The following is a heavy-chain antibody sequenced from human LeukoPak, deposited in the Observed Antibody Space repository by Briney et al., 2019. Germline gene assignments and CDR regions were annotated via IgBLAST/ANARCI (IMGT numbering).Heavy chain of an antibody. CDR3: AADSSGGGSGYYYYYGMDV. CDR1: GFTFTSST. V-gene: IGHV1-58*02. Sequence: SVKVSCKASGFTFTSSTIQWVRQARGQRLEWIGWIVVGSGNTNYAQKFQEGVTITRDMSTSTAYMELSSLRSEDTAVYYCAADSSGGGSGYYYYYGMDVWGQGTTVTVSS. J-gene: IGHJ6*02. D-gene: IGHD3-10*01. CDR2: IVVGSGNT.